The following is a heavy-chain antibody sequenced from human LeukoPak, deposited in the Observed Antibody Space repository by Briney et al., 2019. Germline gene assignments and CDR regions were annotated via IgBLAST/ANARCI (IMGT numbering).Heavy chain of an antibody. CDR1: GFTFSSYW. V-gene: IGHV3-74*01. D-gene: IGHD3-22*01. J-gene: IGHJ3*02. CDR3: ARDMIHAFDI. Sequence: GGSLRLSCAASGFTFSSYWMHWVRQAPGKGQVWVSRINSDGSSTSYADSVKGRFTISRDNAKNTLYLQMNSLRAEDTAVYYCARDMIHAFDIWGQGTMVTVSS. CDR2: INSDGSST.